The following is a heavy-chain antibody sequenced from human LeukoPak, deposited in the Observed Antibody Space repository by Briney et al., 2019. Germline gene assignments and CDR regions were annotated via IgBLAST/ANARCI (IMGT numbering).Heavy chain of an antibody. CDR1: GFTFSNYW. D-gene: IGHD3-22*01. V-gene: IGHV3-30-3*01. CDR3: ARVYYYDSSGPAEYFQH. CDR2: ISYDGSNK. Sequence: GGSLRLSCAASGFTFSNYWMTWVRQAPGKGLEWVAVISYDGSNKYYADSVKGRFTISRDNSKNTLYLQMNSLRAEDTAVYYCARVYYYDSSGPAEYFQHWGQGTLVTVSS. J-gene: IGHJ1*01.